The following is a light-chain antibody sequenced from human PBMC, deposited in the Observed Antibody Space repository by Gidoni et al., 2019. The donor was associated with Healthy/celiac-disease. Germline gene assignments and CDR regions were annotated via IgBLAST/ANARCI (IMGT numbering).Light chain of an antibody. Sequence: EILMTQSPLSLLVTPGEPASISCRSSQSLLHSNGYNYLDWYLQKPGQSPQLLIYLGSNRASGVPDRFSGRGSGTDFTLKISRVEAEDVGIYYCMQALQTPPYTFGQGTKLEIK. CDR3: MQALQTPPYT. CDR2: LGS. CDR1: QSLLHSNGYNY. J-gene: IGKJ2*01. V-gene: IGKV2-28*01.